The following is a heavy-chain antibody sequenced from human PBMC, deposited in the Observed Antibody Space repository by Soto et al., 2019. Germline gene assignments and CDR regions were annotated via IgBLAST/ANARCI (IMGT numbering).Heavy chain of an antibody. CDR3: ARGGRYFDL. V-gene: IGHV3-53*04. CDR1: GFTVSDNY. CDR2: IYTVGTT. Sequence: EVQLVESGGGLVQPGGSLSLSCAASGFTVSDNYMTWVRQAPGKGLEWVSVIYTVGTTYYADSVKGRFTISRHNSKNTLYLQINSLRAEDTAVYYCARGGRYFDLWGRGTLVTVSS. J-gene: IGHJ2*01.